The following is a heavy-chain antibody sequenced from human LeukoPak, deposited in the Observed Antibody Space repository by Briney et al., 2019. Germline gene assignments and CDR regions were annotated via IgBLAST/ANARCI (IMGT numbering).Heavy chain of an antibody. CDR2: TYYRSKWFK. V-gene: IGHV6-1*01. J-gene: IGHJ3*02. CDR3: AREDAVGTIAAFDI. CDR1: GDSVSSDTAA. Sequence: SQILSLTCAISGDSVSSDTAAWNWNRQSPLRGLEWLGRTYYRSKWFKGSAVSVKSRVTINPDTSKNQFSLHLNSVTPEDTAVYYCAREDAVGTIAAFDIWGQGTVVTVSS. D-gene: IGHD6-13*01.